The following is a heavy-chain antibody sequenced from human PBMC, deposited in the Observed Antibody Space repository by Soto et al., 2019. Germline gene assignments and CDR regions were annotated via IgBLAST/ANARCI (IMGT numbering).Heavy chain of an antibody. V-gene: IGHV4-30-4*01. D-gene: IGHD6-6*01. CDR3: ARGALGSSSSWFAFWFDP. CDR2: IYSSGSI. Sequence: SETLSLTCSVSGGSISSGDYYWSRIRQPPGKGLEWIGYIYSSGSIYYNPSLKSRVTMSADTSKNQFSLTLSSVTAADTAVYYCARGALGSSSSWFAFWFDPWGQGTLVTVSS. CDR1: GGSISSGDYY. J-gene: IGHJ5*02.